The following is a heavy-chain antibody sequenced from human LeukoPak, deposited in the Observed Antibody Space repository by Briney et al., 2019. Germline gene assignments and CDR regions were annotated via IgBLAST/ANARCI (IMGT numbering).Heavy chain of an antibody. CDR1: GFTVRNNY. Sequence: GGSLRLSCAASGFTVRNNYMSWVRQAPGKGLEWVSVIYSGGSTYYADSVKGRFTISRDNAKNSLYLQMNSLRAEDTAVYYCARVGSGRATIQDYYYYMDVWGKGTTVTVSS. CDR2: IYSGGST. J-gene: IGHJ6*03. CDR3: ARVGSGRATIQDYYYYMDV. V-gene: IGHV3-66*01. D-gene: IGHD5-24*01.